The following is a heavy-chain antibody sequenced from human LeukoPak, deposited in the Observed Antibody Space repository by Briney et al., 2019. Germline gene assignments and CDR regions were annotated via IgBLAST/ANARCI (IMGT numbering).Heavy chain of an antibody. V-gene: IGHV3-15*01. J-gene: IGHJ4*02. CDR2: IKSNSEGGTI. Sequence: GGSLRLSCVASGFTFSDAWMSWVRQAPGKGLESVGRIKSNSEGGTIDYGAPVKGRFTISRDESTNTLFLQMNSLKTEDTAVYYCTSGGGTMDFWGQGTLVTVSS. CDR3: TSGGGTMDF. CDR1: GFTFSDAW. D-gene: IGHD2-15*01.